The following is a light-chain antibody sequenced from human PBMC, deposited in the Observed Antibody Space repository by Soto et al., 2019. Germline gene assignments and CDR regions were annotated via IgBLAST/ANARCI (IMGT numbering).Light chain of an antibody. Sequence: DIVMTQSPDSLAVSLGERATINCKSSQSVLYSSNNKNYLAWYQQNPGQPPKLLISWASTRESGVPDRFSGSGSGTDFTLTISSLQAEDVAVYSCQQYYSTPKTFGQGTKLEI. CDR1: QSVLYSSNNKNY. CDR2: WAS. J-gene: IGKJ2*01. V-gene: IGKV4-1*01. CDR3: QQYYSTPKT.